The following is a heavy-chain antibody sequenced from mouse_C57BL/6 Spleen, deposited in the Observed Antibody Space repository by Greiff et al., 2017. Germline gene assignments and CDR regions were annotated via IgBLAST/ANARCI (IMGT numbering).Heavy chain of an antibody. CDR1: GYSFTDYN. J-gene: IGHJ4*01. D-gene: IGHD1-1*01. CDR3: DRAGSSVYYALDY. Sequence: EVQLQQSGPELVKPGASVKISCKASGYSFTDYNMIWVKQSHGKSLEWIGVINPNYGTTSYNQKFKGKATLTVDKSSSTAYMQLNSLTSEDSAVYYYDRAGSSVYYALDYWGQGTSVTVSS. CDR2: INPNYGTT. V-gene: IGHV1-39*01.